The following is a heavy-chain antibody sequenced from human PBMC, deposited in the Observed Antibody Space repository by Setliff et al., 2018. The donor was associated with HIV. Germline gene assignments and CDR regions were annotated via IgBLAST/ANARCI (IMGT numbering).Heavy chain of an antibody. D-gene: IGHD5-12*01. Sequence: SETLSLTCTVSGGSIGSHYWSWIRQPPGKGLEWIGYTYSSGSANYNPSLRSRVTISVDTSKNQFSLKLTSVTAADTAVYFCARVVPREVAPGGFDIWGQGTMVTVSS. J-gene: IGHJ3*02. V-gene: IGHV4-59*08. CDR2: TYSSGSA. CDR1: GGSIGSHY. CDR3: ARVVPREVAPGGFDI.